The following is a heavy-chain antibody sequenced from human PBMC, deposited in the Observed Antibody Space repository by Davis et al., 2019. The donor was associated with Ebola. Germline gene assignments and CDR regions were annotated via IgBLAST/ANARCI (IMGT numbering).Heavy chain of an antibody. D-gene: IGHD3-9*01. Sequence: ESLKISCAASGFPFSDHWMSWIRQPPGKGLEWIGYIYYSGSTNYNPSLKSRVTISVDTSKNQFSLKLSSVTAADTAVYYCARVYYDILTGLTLFDYWGQGTLVTVSS. CDR3: ARVYYDILTGLTLFDY. V-gene: IGHV4-59*08. CDR1: GFPFSDHW. J-gene: IGHJ4*02. CDR2: IYYSGST.